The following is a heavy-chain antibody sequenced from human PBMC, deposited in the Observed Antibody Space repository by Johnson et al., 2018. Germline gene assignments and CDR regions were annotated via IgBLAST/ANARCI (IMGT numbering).Heavy chain of an antibody. CDR3: ARWGLGPQDYYYYMDV. J-gene: IGHJ6*03. CDR1: GFNFNGHA. CDR2: LIATDGST. V-gene: IGHV3-23*04. D-gene: IGHD7-27*01. Sequence: EVQLVESGGGLVQXGGSXRLXCAAAGFNFNGHAMGWVRQTPGKGLEWVSGLIATDGSTHYADSVKGRFTISRDNSKNTLYLQMNSLRAEDTAIYYCARWGLGPQDYYYYMDVWGKGTTVTVSS.